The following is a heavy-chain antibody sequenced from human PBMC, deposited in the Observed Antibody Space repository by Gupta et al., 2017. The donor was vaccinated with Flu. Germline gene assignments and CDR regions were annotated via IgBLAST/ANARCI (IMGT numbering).Heavy chain of an antibody. CDR3: ARVSYYDSSGYYVWEGEPRYGMDV. CDR2: IWYDGSNK. CDR1: GFTFRSYG. V-gene: IGHV3-33*01. J-gene: IGHJ6*02. D-gene: IGHD3-22*01. Sequence: QVQLVESGGGVVQPGRSLRLSCAASGFTFRSYGMHWVRPAPGKGLEWVAVIWYDGSNKYYADSVKGRFTISRDNSKNTLYLQMNSLRAEDTAVYYCARVSYYDSSGYYVWEGEPRYGMDVWGQGTTVTVSS.